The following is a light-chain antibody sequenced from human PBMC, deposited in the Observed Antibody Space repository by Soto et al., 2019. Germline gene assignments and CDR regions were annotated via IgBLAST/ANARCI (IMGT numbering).Light chain of an antibody. Sequence: QPVLTQPASVSGSPGQSITISCTGASSDVGGYNYVSWYQHRPGKAPKLMIYEGSKRPSGVSNRFSGSKSGNTASLTISGLQAEDEADYYCCSYAGSSTLVFGGGTKVTVL. CDR1: SSDVGGYNY. V-gene: IGLV2-23*01. CDR2: EGS. CDR3: CSYAGSSTLV. J-gene: IGLJ2*01.